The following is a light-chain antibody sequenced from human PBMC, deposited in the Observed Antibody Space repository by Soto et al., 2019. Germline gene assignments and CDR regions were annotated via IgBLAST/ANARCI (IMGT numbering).Light chain of an antibody. V-gene: IGKV1-39*01. J-gene: IGKJ1*01. CDR3: HQYYSYPLT. Sequence: DIQMTPSPSSRSASVGDRVTITCRASQSISSYLNWYQQKPGKAPKLQIYAASSLQSGVPSRFSGSGSGTDFTLTISCPQSEDFATYYCHQYYSYPLTFGQGTKVDIK. CDR1: QSISSY. CDR2: AAS.